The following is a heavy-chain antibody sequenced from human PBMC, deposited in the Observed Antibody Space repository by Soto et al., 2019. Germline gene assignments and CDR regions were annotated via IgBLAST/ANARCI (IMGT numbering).Heavy chain of an antibody. CDR3: ARDRSAGGLDS. Sequence: SETLSLTCAVYGGSFSGYYWSWIRQPPGKGLEWIGEINHSGSTNYNPSLKSRVTISVDTSKNQFSLKLSSVTAADTAVYYCARDRSAGGLDSWGQGTLVTVSS. CDR2: INHSGST. CDR1: GGSFSGYY. J-gene: IGHJ4*02. D-gene: IGHD6-25*01. V-gene: IGHV4-34*01.